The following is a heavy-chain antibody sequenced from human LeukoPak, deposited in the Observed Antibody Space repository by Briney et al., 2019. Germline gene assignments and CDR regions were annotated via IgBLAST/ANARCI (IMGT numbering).Heavy chain of an antibody. CDR3: AKDPTGGIQLWPTLFDY. D-gene: IGHD5-18*01. V-gene: IGHV3-7*03. CDR1: GFTFSTYW. J-gene: IGHJ4*02. CDR2: MKQDGSER. Sequence: GGSLRLSCTVSGFTFSTYWMNWVRQAPGKGLEWVANMKQDGSERYYVDSVKGRFTISRDNAKNSLYLQMNSLRAEDTALYYCAKDPTGGIQLWPTLFDYWGQGTLVTVSS.